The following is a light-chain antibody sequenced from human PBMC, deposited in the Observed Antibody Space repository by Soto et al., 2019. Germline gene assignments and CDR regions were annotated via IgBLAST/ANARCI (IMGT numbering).Light chain of an antibody. J-gene: IGLJ2*01. CDR1: SVDVGGYES. Sequence: QSVLTQPASVSGSPGQSITISCSGTSVDVGGYESVAWYQQHPGKAPKLIIYDVTHRPSEISDRFSGSKSANTASLTISGLQAEDEADYYCSSYSGGSTLEIFGGGTKVTVL. V-gene: IGLV2-14*03. CDR2: DVT. CDR3: SSYSGGSTLEI.